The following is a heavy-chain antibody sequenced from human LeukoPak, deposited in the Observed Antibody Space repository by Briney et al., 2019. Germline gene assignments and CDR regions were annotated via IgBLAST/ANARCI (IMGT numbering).Heavy chain of an antibody. Sequence: QPGGSLRLSCAASGFTFSSYKMNWVRQAPGKGLEWVSYISSSGSTIYYADSVKGRFTISRDNAKNSLYLQMNSLRAEDTAGYYCAREYSSTSYDYSYYMDVWGKATTVTVSS. CDR2: ISSSGSTI. CDR3: AREYSSTSYDYSYYMDV. CDR1: GFTFSSYK. J-gene: IGHJ6*03. V-gene: IGHV3-48*01. D-gene: IGHD6-6*01.